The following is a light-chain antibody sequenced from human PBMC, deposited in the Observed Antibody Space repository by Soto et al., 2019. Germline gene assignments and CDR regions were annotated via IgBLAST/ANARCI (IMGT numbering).Light chain of an antibody. V-gene: IGLV2-14*01. Sequence: QSALTQPASVSGSPGQSITISCTGTSSDVGGYNYVSWYQQNPGKVPKLMIYEVSDRPSGVSNRFSGSKSGNTASLTISGLQAEDEANYYCSSYTSSRTLVFGGGTKLTVL. CDR2: EVS. CDR1: SSDVGGYNY. J-gene: IGLJ2*01. CDR3: SSYTSSRTLV.